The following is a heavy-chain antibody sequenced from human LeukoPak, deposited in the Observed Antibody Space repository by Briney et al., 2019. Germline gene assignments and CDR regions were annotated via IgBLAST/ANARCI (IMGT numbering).Heavy chain of an antibody. J-gene: IGHJ6*03. D-gene: IGHD2-8*01. V-gene: IGHV1-2*02. CDR3: AIATGVCRSWAYYYMDV. CDR1: GYTFTGYY. Sequence: GASVKVSCKASGYTFTGYYMHWVRQAPGQGLEWMGWINPNSGGTNYAQKFQGRVTMTRDTSISTAYMELSRLRSDDTAVYYCAIATGVCRSWAYYYMDVWGKGTTVTVSS. CDR2: INPNSGGT.